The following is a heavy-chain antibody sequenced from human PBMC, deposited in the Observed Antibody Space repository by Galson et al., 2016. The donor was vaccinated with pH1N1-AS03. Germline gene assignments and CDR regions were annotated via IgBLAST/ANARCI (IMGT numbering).Heavy chain of an antibody. CDR2: VYSAGRS. V-gene: IGHV4-61*02. CDR1: GDSISGGSYF. J-gene: IGHJ4*02. D-gene: IGHD5-12*01. CDR3: ARDRGDLDY. Sequence: LSLTCTVSGDSISGGSYFWSWVRQPAGRGLEWIGRVYSAGRSNYNPSLSNRVTISLDTSKNQFSLKLTSVTAADTAVYFCARDRGDLDYWGQGALVTVSS.